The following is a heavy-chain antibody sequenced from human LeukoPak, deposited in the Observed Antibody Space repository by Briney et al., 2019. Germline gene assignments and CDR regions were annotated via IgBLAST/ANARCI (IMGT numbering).Heavy chain of an antibody. CDR2: ISSGSSTI. V-gene: IGHV3-48*01. CDR3: ARGRADYYFDY. J-gene: IGHJ4*02. D-gene: IGHD2-21*02. CDR1: GFTFNGYS. Sequence: GGSLRLSCAASGFTFNGYSMNWVRQAPGKGLEWVSYISSGSSTIYYADSVRGRFTISRDNAKSSLYLQINSLRAEDTAVYYCARGRADYYFDYWSQGTLVTVSS.